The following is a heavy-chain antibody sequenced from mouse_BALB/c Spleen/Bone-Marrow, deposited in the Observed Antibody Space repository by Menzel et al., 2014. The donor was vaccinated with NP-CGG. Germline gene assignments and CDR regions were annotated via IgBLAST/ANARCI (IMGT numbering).Heavy chain of an antibody. CDR2: IWSGGST. D-gene: IGHD1-2*01. CDR1: GFSLXNYG. Sequence: VNVVESGPGLVQPSQSLSITCTVSGFSLXNYGVHWVRQSPGKGLEWLGVIWSGGSTDYNAAFISRLIISKDNSKSXVFFKMNSLQANDTAIYYCARRGGTTAPFAYWGQGTLVTVSA. J-gene: IGHJ3*01. CDR3: ARRGGTTAPFAY. V-gene: IGHV2-2*02.